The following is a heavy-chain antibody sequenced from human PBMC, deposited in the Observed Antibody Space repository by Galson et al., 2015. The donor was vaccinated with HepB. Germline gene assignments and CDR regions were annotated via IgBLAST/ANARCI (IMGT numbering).Heavy chain of an antibody. CDR2: IYYSGST. CDR3: ARGWLHQSP. CDR1: GGSINDFY. D-gene: IGHD6-19*01. Sequence: ETLSLTCTVSGGSINDFYWTWIRQPPGKGLEWIGYIYYSGSTKYNPSLKSRVTISVDTSKNQFSLRLASVTAADTAVYYCARGWLHQSPWGQGTLVTVSS. V-gene: IGHV4-59*01. J-gene: IGHJ5*02.